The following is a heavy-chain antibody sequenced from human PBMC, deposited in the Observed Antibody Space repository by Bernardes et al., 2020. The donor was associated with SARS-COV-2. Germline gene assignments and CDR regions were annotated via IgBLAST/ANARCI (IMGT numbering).Heavy chain of an antibody. Sequence: GGSLRLSCVMSGITFSTSGMHWVRQAPGKGLEWVAFISSGGGYTYYTEYYTDSVKGRFTISRDDSSNTLYLHMSSLRTDDTALYYCARDGPHHDVDHLGQGTLVTVSS. CDR1: GITFSTSG. CDR2: ISSGGGYTYYTE. CDR3: ARDGPHHDVDH. D-gene: IGHD3-3*01. J-gene: IGHJ4*02. V-gene: IGHV3-30*19.